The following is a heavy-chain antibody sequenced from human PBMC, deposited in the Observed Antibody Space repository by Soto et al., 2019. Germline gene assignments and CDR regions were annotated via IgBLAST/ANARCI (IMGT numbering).Heavy chain of an antibody. D-gene: IGHD5-12*01. CDR2: ISYDGSNK. V-gene: IGHV3-30*18. CDR3: AKDQGYDFYYYGMDV. J-gene: IGHJ6*02. CDR1: GFTFSSYG. Sequence: GSLRFSCAASGFTFSSYGMHWVRQAPGKGLEWVAVISYDGSNKYYADSVKGRFTISRDNSKNTLYLQMNSLRAEDTAVYYCAKDQGYDFYYYGMDVWGQGTTVTVSS.